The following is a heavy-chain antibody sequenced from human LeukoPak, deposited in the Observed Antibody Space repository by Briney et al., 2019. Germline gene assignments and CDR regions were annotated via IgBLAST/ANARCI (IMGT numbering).Heavy chain of an antibody. J-gene: IGHJ5*02. Sequence: ASVKVSCMASGSTFTNYGITWVRQAPGQGLEWMGWISPYNGHTNYAQKFQGRVTMTTDTSTSTVNMDLRSLRSDDTAVYYCAGVPCTSAYCSNWFDPWGQGTLVTVSS. CDR3: AGVPCTSAYCSNWFDP. D-gene: IGHD2-2*01. CDR2: ISPYNGHT. CDR1: GSTFTNYG. V-gene: IGHV1-18*01.